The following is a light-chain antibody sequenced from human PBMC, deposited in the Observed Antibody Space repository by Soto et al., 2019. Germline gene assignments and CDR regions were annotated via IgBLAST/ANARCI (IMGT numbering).Light chain of an antibody. J-gene: IGLJ1*01. V-gene: IGLV2-14*01. CDR1: SSDVGGYNY. CDR2: AVS. CDR3: CSYTVSGTYV. Sequence: QSVLTQPASVSGSPGQSITISCTGTSSDVGGYNYFSWYQQHPGKAPKLMIYAVSNRPSGVSNRFSGSKSGNTATLTISGLQAEDEADYYCCSYTVSGTYVFGTGTKVTVL.